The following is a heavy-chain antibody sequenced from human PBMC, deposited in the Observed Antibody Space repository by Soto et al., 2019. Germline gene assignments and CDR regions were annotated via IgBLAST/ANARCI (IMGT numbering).Heavy chain of an antibody. V-gene: IGHV4-31*03. CDR1: GGSIGSGGYY. Sequence: QVQLQESGPGLVKPSQTLSLTCTVSGGSIGSGGYYWSWIRQHPGRGLEWIGWIYHSGSNYYNPSLKSRVTISVDTSKNQFSLKLSSVTAADTAVYYCARDAPSSAFDRGKDWGQGTLVTVSS. CDR2: IYHSGSN. J-gene: IGHJ4*02. CDR3: ARDAPSSAFDRGKD. D-gene: IGHD3-10*01.